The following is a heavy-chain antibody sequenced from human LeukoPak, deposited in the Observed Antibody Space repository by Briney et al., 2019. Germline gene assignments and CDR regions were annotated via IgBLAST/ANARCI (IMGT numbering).Heavy chain of an antibody. V-gene: IGHV1-69*01. CDR2: IIPIFGTA. CDR3: AREERITMIRGVPNWFDP. J-gene: IGHJ5*02. D-gene: IGHD3-10*01. Sequence: ASVKVSCKASGNTFSISAITWVRQAPGQGLEWMGGIIPIFGTANYAQKFQGRVTITADESTSTAYMELSSLRFEDTAAYYCAREERITMIRGVPNWFDPWGQGTLVTVSS. CDR1: GNTFSISA.